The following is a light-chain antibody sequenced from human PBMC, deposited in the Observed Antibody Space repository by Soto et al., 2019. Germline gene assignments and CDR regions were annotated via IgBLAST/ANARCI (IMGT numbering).Light chain of an antibody. V-gene: IGLV2-14*01. CDR1: SSDVGAYNY. CDR3: TSYTSSSPWV. J-gene: IGLJ3*02. CDR2: EVS. Sequence: QSALTQPASVSGSPGQSITISCTGTSSDVGAYNYVSWYQQHPDKAPKLMIYEVSNRPSGLSNRFSGSKSGNTASLTISGLQAEDEADYYCTSYTSSSPWVFGGGTKLTVL.